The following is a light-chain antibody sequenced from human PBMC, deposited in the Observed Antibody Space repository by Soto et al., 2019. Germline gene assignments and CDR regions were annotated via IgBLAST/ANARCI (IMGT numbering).Light chain of an antibody. V-gene: IGKV1-33*01. J-gene: IGKJ5*01. CDR1: QDINNY. CDR3: QQYASLSIT. Sequence: DIQMTQSPSSLSASVGDRVSITCQAGQDINNYLNWYQQKPGKAPKLLIYDVSNLDTGVPSRFTGSGSGTDFTFTITSLQSDDVATYYCQQYASLSITFGHGTRLEIK. CDR2: DVS.